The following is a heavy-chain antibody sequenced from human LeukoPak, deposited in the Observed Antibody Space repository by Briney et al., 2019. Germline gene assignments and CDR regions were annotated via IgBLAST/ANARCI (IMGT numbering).Heavy chain of an antibody. Sequence: ASVKVSCKASGYTFTSYDINWVRQATGQGREWRGWMNPNSGNTGYAQKFQGRVTMTRNTSISTAYMELSSLRSEDTAVYYCARFGLQDDYGDYDPTQTWGQGTLVTVSS. CDR2: MNPNSGNT. CDR3: ARFGLQDDYGDYDPTQT. V-gene: IGHV1-8*01. D-gene: IGHD4-17*01. J-gene: IGHJ5*02. CDR1: GYTFTSYD.